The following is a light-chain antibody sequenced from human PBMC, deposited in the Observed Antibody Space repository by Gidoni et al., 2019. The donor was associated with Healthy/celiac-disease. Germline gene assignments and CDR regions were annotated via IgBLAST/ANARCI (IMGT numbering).Light chain of an antibody. CDR3: QQYYSTPN. CDR1: QSVLYSSNNKNY. V-gene: IGKV4-1*01. CDR2: WAS. J-gene: IGKJ3*01. Sequence: DIVMTQSPDSLAVSLGERATINCKSSQSVLYSSNNKNYLAWYQQNPGQPPNLLIYWASTRESGVPYRFSGSGSGTDFTLTISSLQAEDVAVYYCQQYYSTPNFGPGTKVDIK.